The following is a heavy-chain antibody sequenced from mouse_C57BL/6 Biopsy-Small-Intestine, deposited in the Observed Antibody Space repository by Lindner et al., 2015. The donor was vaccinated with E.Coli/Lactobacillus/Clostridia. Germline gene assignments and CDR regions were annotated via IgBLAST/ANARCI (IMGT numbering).Heavy chain of an antibody. Sequence: VQLQESGAELARPGASVKLSCKASGYTFTSFGISWVKQRTGQGLEWIGEICPRSDSTYYNEKFKGKATLTADKSSSTAYMELRSLTSEDSAVYFCARGDSLDYWGQGTTLTVSS. V-gene: IGHV1-81*01. CDR3: ARGDSLDY. D-gene: IGHD3-3*01. CDR1: GYTFTSFG. J-gene: IGHJ2*01. CDR2: ICPRSDST.